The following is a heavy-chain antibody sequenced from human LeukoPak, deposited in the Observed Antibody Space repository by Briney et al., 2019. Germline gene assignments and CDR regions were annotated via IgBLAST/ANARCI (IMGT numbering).Heavy chain of an antibody. CDR1: GGSISSSSYY. Sequence: PSQTLSLTCTVSGGSISSSSYYWGWIRQPPGKGLEWIGSIYYSGSTYYNPSLKSRVTISVDTSKNQFSLKLSSVTAADTTVYYCARHDGYYYYFDYWGQGTLVTVSS. CDR2: IYYSGST. CDR3: ARHDGYYYYFDY. J-gene: IGHJ4*02. V-gene: IGHV4-39*01. D-gene: IGHD5-24*01.